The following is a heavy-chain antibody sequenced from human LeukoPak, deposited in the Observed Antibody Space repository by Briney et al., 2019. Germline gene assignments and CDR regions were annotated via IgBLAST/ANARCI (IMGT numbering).Heavy chain of an antibody. V-gene: IGHV3-48*02. Sequence: GSLKLSCAASGFTFSSYSMNWVRQAPGKGLEWVSHITASGTAMFYADSVKGRFTISRDNAKNSLYLQMNSLRDEDTAVYYCASSGSYRFDYWGQGTLVTVSS. CDR2: ITASGTAM. CDR3: ASSGSYRFDY. CDR1: GFTFSSYS. D-gene: IGHD1-26*01. J-gene: IGHJ4*02.